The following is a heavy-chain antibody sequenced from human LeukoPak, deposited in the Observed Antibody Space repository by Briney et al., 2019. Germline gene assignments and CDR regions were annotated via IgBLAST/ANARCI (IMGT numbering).Heavy chain of an antibody. D-gene: IGHD3-22*01. CDR3: ARQGAGYDSSGYYSDWFDP. V-gene: IGHV3-30-3*01. CDR1: GFTSSSYA. CDR2: ISYDGSNK. J-gene: IGHJ5*02. Sequence: GRSLRLSCAASGFTSSSYAIHWVRQAPGKGLEWVAVISYDGSNKYYADSVKGRFTISRDNSKNTLYLQMNGLRAEDTAVYYCARQGAGYDSSGYYSDWFDPWGQGTLVTVSS.